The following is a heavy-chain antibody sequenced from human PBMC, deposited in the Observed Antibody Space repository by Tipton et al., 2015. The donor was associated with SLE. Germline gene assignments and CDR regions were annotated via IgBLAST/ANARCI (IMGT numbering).Heavy chain of an antibody. Sequence: TLSLTCAVSDPSVSNGYYWGWIRQPPGKGLEWIGSFYPGGTTFYNPSLKSRVSISVDTSKNHFSLKVSSVTAADTAVYYCATEGPHGYGAPSYWGQGTLVTVSS. CDR2: FYPGGTT. D-gene: IGHD4/OR15-4a*01. V-gene: IGHV4-38-2*02. CDR1: DPSVSNGYY. J-gene: IGHJ4*02. CDR3: ATEGPHGYGAPSY.